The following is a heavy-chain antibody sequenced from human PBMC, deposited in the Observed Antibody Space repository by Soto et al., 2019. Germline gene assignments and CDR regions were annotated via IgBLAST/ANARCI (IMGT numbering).Heavy chain of an antibody. D-gene: IGHD6-19*01. V-gene: IGHV4-59*01. Sequence: SETLSLTCTVSGGSISSYYWSWIRQPPGKGLEWIGYIYYSGSTNYNPSLKSRVTISVDTSKNQFSLKLSSVTAADTAVYYCARDDSVAGMNYWGQGTLVTVSS. CDR1: GGSISSYY. J-gene: IGHJ4*02. CDR3: ARDDSVAGMNY. CDR2: IYYSGST.